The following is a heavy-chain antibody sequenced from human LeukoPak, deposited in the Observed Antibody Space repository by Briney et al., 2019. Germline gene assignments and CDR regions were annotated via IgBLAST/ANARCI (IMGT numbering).Heavy chain of an antibody. Sequence: PGGSLRLSCAASGFTFSSYSMNWVRQAPGKGLEWVSSISSSSSYMYYADSVKGRFTISRDNAKNSLYLQTNSLRAEDTAVYYCAREGLDTAADAFDIWGQGTMVTVSS. CDR3: AREGLDTAADAFDI. V-gene: IGHV3-21*01. J-gene: IGHJ3*02. CDR1: GFTFSSYS. D-gene: IGHD5-18*01. CDR2: ISSSSSYM.